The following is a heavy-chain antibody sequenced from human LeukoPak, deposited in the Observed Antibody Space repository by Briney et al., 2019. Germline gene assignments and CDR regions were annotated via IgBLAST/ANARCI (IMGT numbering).Heavy chain of an antibody. Sequence: QPGGSLRLSCAASGFTFSSYWMSWVRQAPGKGLEWVANIKQDGSEKYSVDPVKGRFTISRDNSKNTLYLQMNSLRAEDTAVYYCARGSLWLQLDYWGQGTLVTVSS. D-gene: IGHD5-24*01. V-gene: IGHV3-7*01. CDR1: GFTFSSYW. J-gene: IGHJ4*02. CDR3: ARGSLWLQLDY. CDR2: IKQDGSEK.